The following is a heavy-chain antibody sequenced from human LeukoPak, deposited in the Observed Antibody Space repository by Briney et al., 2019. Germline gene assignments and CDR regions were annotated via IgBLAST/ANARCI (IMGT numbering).Heavy chain of an antibody. CDR2: IYYPRRT. D-gene: IGHD1-26*01. V-gene: IGHV4-39*01. CDR3: ARIVGDLYFEYFQH. J-gene: IGHJ1*01. Sequence: LTCTVSGGSISSXTYYXGWIXQXXXXXXXWXXNIYYPRRTYYNPSLNSRVTISVDTSKNQFSLKLTSVTAADTAVYYCARIVGDLYFEYFQHWGQGTLVTVSS. CDR1: GGSISSXTYY.